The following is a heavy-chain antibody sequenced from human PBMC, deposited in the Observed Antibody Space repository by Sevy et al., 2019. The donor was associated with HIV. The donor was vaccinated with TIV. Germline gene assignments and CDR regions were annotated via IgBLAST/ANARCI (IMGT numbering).Heavy chain of an antibody. J-gene: IGHJ4*02. CDR2: ISGSGIST. V-gene: IGHV3-23*01. CDR3: AKGIGYSGYETDY. CDR1: GFAFSSYA. Sequence: PGGSLRLSCAASGFAFSSYAMSWVSQAPGKGLEWVSAISGSGISTYYADSVKGRFTISRDNSKNTLYLQMNNLRAEDTAVFYCAKGIGYSGYETDYWGQGTLVTVSS. D-gene: IGHD5-12*01.